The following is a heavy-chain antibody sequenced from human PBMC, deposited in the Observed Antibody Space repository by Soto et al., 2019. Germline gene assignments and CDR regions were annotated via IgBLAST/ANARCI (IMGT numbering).Heavy chain of an antibody. V-gene: IGHV4-31*02. CDR1: GDSISIGGYY. CDR3: ARSYCSSTSCHYGMDV. Sequence: SETLSLTCTVSGDSISIGGYYWSWIRPHPGKGLEWIGYIYYSGSTYYNPSLKSRVTISVDTSKNQFSLKLSSVTAADTAVYYCARSYCSSTSCHYGMDVWGQGTTVTVTS. J-gene: IGHJ6*02. CDR2: IYYSGST. D-gene: IGHD2-2*01.